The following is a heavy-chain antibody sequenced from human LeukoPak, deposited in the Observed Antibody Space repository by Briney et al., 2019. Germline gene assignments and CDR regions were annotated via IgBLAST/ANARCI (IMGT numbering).Heavy chain of an antibody. V-gene: IGHV1-8*03. CDR2: MNPDNGNT. J-gene: IGHJ4*02. CDR1: GYSFTNYD. D-gene: IGHD6-19*01. Sequence: ASVKVSCKASGYSFTNYDINWVRQASAQGLEWMGWMNPDNGNTAYAQKFQGRVTITTHTSESTAYMELSSMRPEDTAVYYCVAYASGSFDYWGQGTLVSVSS. CDR3: VAYASGSFDY.